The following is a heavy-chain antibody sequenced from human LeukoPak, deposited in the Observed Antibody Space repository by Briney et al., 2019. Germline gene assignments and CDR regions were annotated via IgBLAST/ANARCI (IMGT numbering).Heavy chain of an antibody. Sequence: GASVKVSCKASGYTFTSYGISWVRQAPGQGLEWMGRIISILGIANYAQKFQGRVTITADKSTSTAYMELSSLRSEDTAVYYCARVDDYYDSSGLTDDYWGQGTLVTVSS. J-gene: IGHJ4*02. CDR3: ARVDDYYDSSGLTDDY. CDR2: IISILGIA. D-gene: IGHD3-22*01. V-gene: IGHV1-69*04. CDR1: GYTFTSYG.